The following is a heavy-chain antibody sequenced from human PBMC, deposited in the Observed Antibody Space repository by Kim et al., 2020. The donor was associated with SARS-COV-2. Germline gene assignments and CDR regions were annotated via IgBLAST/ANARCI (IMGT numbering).Heavy chain of an antibody. CDR1: GYSFTSYW. Sequence: GESLKISCKGSGYSFTSYWISWVRQMPGKGLEWMGRIDPSDSYTNYSPSFQGHVTISADKSISTAYLQWSSLKASDTAMYYCARHFAGIAVAGYYYYGMDVWGQGTTVTVSS. D-gene: IGHD6-19*01. CDR3: ARHFAGIAVAGYYYYGMDV. CDR2: IDPSDSYT. V-gene: IGHV5-10-1*01. J-gene: IGHJ6*02.